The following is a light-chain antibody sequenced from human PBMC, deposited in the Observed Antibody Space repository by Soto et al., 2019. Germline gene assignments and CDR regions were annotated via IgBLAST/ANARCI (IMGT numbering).Light chain of an antibody. J-gene: IGKJ1*01. V-gene: IGKV3-20*01. CDR1: QSVSSSY. Sequence: EIVLTQSPGTLSLSPGERATFSCRASQSVSSSYIAWYQQKPGQAPRLLIYGASNRATGIPDRFSGSGSGTDFTLTISRLEPEDFAVYYCQQYGSSGTFGQGTKVDI. CDR3: QQYGSSGT. CDR2: GAS.